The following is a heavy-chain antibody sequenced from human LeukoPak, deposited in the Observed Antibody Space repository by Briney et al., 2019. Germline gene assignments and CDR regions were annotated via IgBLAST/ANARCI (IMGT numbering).Heavy chain of an antibody. V-gene: IGHV4-39*01. CDR1: SGSINTSHYH. D-gene: IGHD1-7*01. CDR2: INYTGGT. Sequence: SETLSLTCTVSSGSINTSHYHWGWIRQPPGNGLEWIGNINYTGGTYYNPSLESRVTLSIDTSKNQFSLKLSYVTAADTAVYYCARLDWNYDVYWGQGALVTVSS. CDR3: ARLDWNYDVY. J-gene: IGHJ4*02.